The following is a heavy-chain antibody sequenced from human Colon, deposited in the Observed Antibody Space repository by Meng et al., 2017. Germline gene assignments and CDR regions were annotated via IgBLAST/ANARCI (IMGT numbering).Heavy chain of an antibody. CDR2: IFYTGTA. Sequence: QVRLQESGPGLVNPSQALSLTLNVSGLSIGTTGDYWTWIRQRPGKGLEWIGKIFYTGTAHYNPSLKTRAAMSVDRSKNQFSLKLSSVTAADTAVYYCARADCTAGICYQFDNWGQGTLVTVSS. CDR1: GLSIGTTGDY. V-gene: IGHV4-31*02. J-gene: IGHJ4*02. D-gene: IGHD2-8*02. CDR3: ARADCTAGICYQFDN.